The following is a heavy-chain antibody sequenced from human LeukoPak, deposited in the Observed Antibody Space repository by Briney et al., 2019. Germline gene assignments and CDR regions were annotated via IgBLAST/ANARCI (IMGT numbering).Heavy chain of an antibody. D-gene: IGHD7-27*01. CDR1: GGTFSSYA. J-gene: IGHJ4*02. CDR2: ISAYNGNT. CDR3: ARDRPGTGDDY. V-gene: IGHV1-18*01. Sequence: GSSVKVSCKASGGTFSSYAISWARQAPGQGLEWMGWISAYNGNTNYAQKLQGRVTMTTDTSTSTAYMELRSLRSDDTAVYYCARDRPGTGDDYWGQGTLVTVSS.